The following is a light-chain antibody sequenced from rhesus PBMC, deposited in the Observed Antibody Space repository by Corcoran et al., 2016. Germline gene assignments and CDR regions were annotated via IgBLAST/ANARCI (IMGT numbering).Light chain of an antibody. CDR2: SAY. V-gene: IGKV3-40*03. CDR3: QQYNDLLWT. Sequence: EIVMTQSPATLSLSPGETATLSCRASESVGSYLAWYQQKPGPAPNLLVHSAYFRATGIPDRFSGSGSRTECTLTISSLEPEDVGVYHCQQYNDLLWTFGQGTKVEIK. J-gene: IGKJ1*01. CDR1: ESVGSY.